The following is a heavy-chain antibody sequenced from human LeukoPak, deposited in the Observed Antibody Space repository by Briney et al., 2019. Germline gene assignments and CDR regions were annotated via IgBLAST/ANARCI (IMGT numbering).Heavy chain of an antibody. CDR2: ISGDGGST. J-gene: IGHJ6*02. CDR1: GFTFDDYA. Sequence: GGSLRLSCAASGFTFDDYAMHWVRQAPGQGLELVSLISGDGGSTYYADSVKGRFTISRDNSKNSLYLQMNSLRTEDTALYCCAKDLGDSSGWYGTYYYYGMDVWGQGTTVTVSS. D-gene: IGHD6-19*01. V-gene: IGHV3-43*02. CDR3: AKDLGDSSGWYGTYYYYGMDV.